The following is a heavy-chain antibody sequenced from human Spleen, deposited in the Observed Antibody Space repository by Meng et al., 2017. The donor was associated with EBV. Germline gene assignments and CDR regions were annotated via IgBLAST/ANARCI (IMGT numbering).Heavy chain of an antibody. V-gene: IGHV4-34*01. CDR2: INQSGSI. CDR1: GGSFSSYY. J-gene: IGHJ4*02. D-gene: IGHD1-26*01. Sequence: QVQLQQWGAGLLKPWETLSLTCASSGGSFSSYYWSWIRQPPGKGLEWIGEINQSGSIYYNPSLMGRVTISGDTSRNQFSLKLISVTAADTAVYYCARGPYYEWGQGTLVTVSS. CDR3: ARGPYYE.